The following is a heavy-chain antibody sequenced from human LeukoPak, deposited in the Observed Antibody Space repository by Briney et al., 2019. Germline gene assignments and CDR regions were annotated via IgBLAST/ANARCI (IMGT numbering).Heavy chain of an antibody. V-gene: IGHV1-8*03. CDR3: ARCNYDSSGYYYEAYYYYYYYMDV. CDR1: GYTFTSYD. CDR2: MNPNSGNT. J-gene: IGHJ6*03. Sequence: ASVKVSCKASGYTFTSYDINWVRQATGQGREWMGWMNPNSGNTGYAQKFQGRVTITRNTSISKAYMEMSSLRAGDTAVYYCARCNYDSSGYYYEAYYYYYYYMDVWGKGTTVTVSS. D-gene: IGHD3-22*01.